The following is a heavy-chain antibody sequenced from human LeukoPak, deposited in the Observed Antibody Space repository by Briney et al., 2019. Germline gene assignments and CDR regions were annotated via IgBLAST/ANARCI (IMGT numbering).Heavy chain of an antibody. CDR1: GYTFTGYY. CDR3: ARGTPQYSSFQDY. J-gene: IGHJ4*02. CDR2: MNPNSGGT. D-gene: IGHD6-6*01. V-gene: IGHV1-2*06. Sequence: ASVKLSCKASGYTFTGYYMHWVRQAPGQGLEWMGRMNPNSGGTNYAQKFQGRVTMTRDTSISTAYMELSRLTADDTAVYYSARGTPQYSSFQDYCGQRTLVTVSS.